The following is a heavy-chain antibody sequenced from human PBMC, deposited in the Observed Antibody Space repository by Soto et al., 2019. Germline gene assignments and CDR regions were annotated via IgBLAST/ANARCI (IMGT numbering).Heavy chain of an antibody. CDR2: IYTSGST. CDR3: ARDGSAGFTMIVVDDDAFDI. J-gene: IGHJ3*02. V-gene: IGHV4-4*07. Sequence: SETLSLTCTVCGGSMSSYYWSWILQRTGKGLAWIGRIYTSGSTNYNPSLKSRVHMSVDTSKNQFSLKPSSVTAADTAVYYCARDGSAGFTMIVVDDDAFDIWGQGTMVTVSS. D-gene: IGHD3-22*01. CDR1: GGSMSSYY.